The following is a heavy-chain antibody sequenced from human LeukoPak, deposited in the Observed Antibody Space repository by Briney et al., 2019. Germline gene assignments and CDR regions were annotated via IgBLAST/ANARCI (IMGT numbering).Heavy chain of an antibody. V-gene: IGHV3-23*01. CDR3: AKIGVFDSSGYYYYFDY. CDR1: GFTFSSYA. Sequence: GGSLRLSCAASGFTFSSYAMSWVRQAPGKGLEWVSAISGSGGSTYYADSVKGRFTISRDNSKNTLYLQMNSLRAEDTAVYYCAKIGVFDSSGYYYYFDYWGQGTLVTVPS. J-gene: IGHJ4*02. CDR2: ISGSGGST. D-gene: IGHD3-22*01.